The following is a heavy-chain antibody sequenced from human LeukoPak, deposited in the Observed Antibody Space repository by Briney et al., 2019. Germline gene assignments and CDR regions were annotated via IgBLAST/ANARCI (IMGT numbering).Heavy chain of an antibody. J-gene: IGHJ5*02. CDR1: GYTFTSYD. D-gene: IGHD2-2*01. CDR2: MNPNSGNT. Sequence: ASVKVSCKASGYTFTSYDINWVRQATGQGLEWMGWMNPNSGNTGYAQKFQGRVTMTRNTSISTAYMELSRLRSDDTAVYYCARGLFLGYCSSTSCRRYNWFDPWGQGTLVTVSS. V-gene: IGHV1-8*01. CDR3: ARGLFLGYCSSTSCRRYNWFDP.